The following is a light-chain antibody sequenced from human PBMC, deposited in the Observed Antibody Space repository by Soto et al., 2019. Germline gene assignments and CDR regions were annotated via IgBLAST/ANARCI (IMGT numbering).Light chain of an antibody. CDR3: QQYSTYPWT. V-gene: IGKV1-5*03. J-gene: IGKJ1*01. Sequence: DIQMTQSPSTLSASVGDRVTITCRASKTISTLLAWYQQRPGKAPNLLIYKASSLESGVPSRFSGSGSGTDFTLTISSLQPDDFAAYFCQQYSTYPWTFGKGTKVEVK. CDR2: KAS. CDR1: KTISTL.